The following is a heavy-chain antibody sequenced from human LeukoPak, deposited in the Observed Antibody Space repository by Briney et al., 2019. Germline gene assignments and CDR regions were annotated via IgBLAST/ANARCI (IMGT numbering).Heavy chain of an antibody. CDR1: GGSLSGYY. Sequence: SETLSLTCTVPGGSLSGYYWSLIRQSPGKGLEWIGYIYYSGSTNYNPSLKSRVTMSVDTSKNQFSLKLSSVTAADTAVYLCARTRSWEFDYWGQGTLVTVSS. V-gene: IGHV4-59*01. CDR3: ARTRSWEFDY. J-gene: IGHJ4*02. D-gene: IGHD1-26*01. CDR2: IYYSGST.